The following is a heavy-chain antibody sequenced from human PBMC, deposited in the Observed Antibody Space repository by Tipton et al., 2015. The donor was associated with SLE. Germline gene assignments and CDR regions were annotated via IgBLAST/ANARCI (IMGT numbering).Heavy chain of an antibody. J-gene: IGHJ6*02. D-gene: IGHD3-3*01. CDR3: ATVLGGSGYSPSYYYGMDV. Sequence: SLRLSCAASGFTVSSNYMSWVRQAPGKGLEWVSVIYSGGSTYYADSVKGRFTISRDNSKNTLYLQMNSLRAEDTAVYYCATVLGGSGYSPSYYYGMDVWGQGTTVTVSS. V-gene: IGHV3-66*02. CDR2: IYSGGST. CDR1: GFTVSSNY.